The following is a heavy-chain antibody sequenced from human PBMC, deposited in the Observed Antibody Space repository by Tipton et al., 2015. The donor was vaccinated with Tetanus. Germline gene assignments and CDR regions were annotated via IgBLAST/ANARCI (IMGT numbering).Heavy chain of an antibody. Sequence: GSLRLSCAASGFTFSSYSMNWVRQAPGKGLEWVSYISSSSSTIYYADSVKGRFTISRDNAKNSLYLQMNSLRDEDTAVYYCARDRPWFGELSHYYYYGMDVWGQGTTVTVSS. CDR2: ISSSSSTI. CDR1: GFTFSSYS. V-gene: IGHV3-48*02. J-gene: IGHJ6*02. D-gene: IGHD3-10*01. CDR3: ARDRPWFGELSHYYYYGMDV.